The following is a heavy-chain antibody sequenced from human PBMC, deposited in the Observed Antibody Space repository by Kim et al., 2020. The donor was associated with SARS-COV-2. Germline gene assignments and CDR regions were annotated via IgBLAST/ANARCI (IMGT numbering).Heavy chain of an antibody. Sequence: ASVKVSCKASGYTFTSYGISWVRQAPGQGLEWMGWISAYNGNTNYAQKLQGRVTMTTDTSTSTAYMELRSLRSDDTAVYYCARTQSSTSQWGDFDYWGQGTLVTVSS. D-gene: IGHD2-2*01. J-gene: IGHJ4*02. CDR3: ARTQSSTSQWGDFDY. CDR1: GYTFTSYG. CDR2: ISAYNGNT. V-gene: IGHV1-18*01.